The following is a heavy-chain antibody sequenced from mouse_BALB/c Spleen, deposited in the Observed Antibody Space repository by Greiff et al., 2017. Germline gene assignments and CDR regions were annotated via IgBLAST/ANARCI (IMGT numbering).Heavy chain of an antibody. CDR2: ISSGSSTI. CDR3: ARDDGYVYWYFDV. CDR1: GFTFSSFG. Sequence: EVQLVESGGGLVQPGGSRKLSCAASGFTFSSFGMHWVRQAPEKGLEWVAYISSGSSTIYYADTVKGRFTISRDNPKNTLFLQMTSLRSEDTAMYYCARDDGYVYWYFDVWGAGTTVTVSS. J-gene: IGHJ1*01. D-gene: IGHD2-3*01. V-gene: IGHV5-17*02.